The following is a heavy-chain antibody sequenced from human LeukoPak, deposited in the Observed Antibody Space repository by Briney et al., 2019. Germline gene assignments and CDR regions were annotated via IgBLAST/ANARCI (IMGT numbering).Heavy chain of an antibody. Sequence: LSLTCTVSGGSISSYYWSWVRQAPGKGLEWVSGISWNSGSIGYADSVKGRFTISRDNAKNSLYLQMNSLRAEDTALYYCAKDTMVRGGNYYYGMDVWGQGTTVTVSS. D-gene: IGHD3-10*01. V-gene: IGHV3-9*01. CDR3: AKDTMVRGGNYYYGMDV. CDR1: GGSISSYY. J-gene: IGHJ6*02. CDR2: ISWNSGSI.